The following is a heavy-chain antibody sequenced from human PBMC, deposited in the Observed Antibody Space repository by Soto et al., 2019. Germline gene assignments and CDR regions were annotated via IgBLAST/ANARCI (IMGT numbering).Heavy chain of an antibody. CDR2: ITDSSDTV. J-gene: IGHJ4*02. D-gene: IGHD3-3*01. V-gene: IGHV3-48*02. CDR1: GFSFSNYN. Sequence: EVQLVESGGGLVQPGGSLRLSCVASGFSFSNYNMNWVRQAPGKGLERVSYITDSSDTVHYADSVRGRFTISRDNAESSLYLQMNSLRDEDTAVYFCARDFGHGYYLDYWGRGTLVTVSS. CDR3: ARDFGHGYYLDY.